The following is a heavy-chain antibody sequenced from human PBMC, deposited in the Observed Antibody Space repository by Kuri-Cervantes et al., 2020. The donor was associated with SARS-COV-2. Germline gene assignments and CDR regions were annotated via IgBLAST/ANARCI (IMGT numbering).Heavy chain of an antibody. D-gene: IGHD5-18*01. CDR2: IYYSGST. V-gene: IGHV4-30-2*03. CDR1: GFTFSSYA. J-gene: IGHJ6*02. Sequence: SQTLSLTCAASGFTFSSYAMSWVRQAPGKGLEWIGSIYYSGSTYYNPSLKSRVTISVDTSKNQFSLKLSSVTAADTAVYYCARWPNVDTAMDPGVWGQGTTVTVSS. CDR3: ARWPNVDTAMDPGV.